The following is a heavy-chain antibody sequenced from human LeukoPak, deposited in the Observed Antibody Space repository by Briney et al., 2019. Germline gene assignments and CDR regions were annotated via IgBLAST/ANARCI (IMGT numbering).Heavy chain of an antibody. CDR3: ATDSGSWRRVEY. CDR2: ISAYNGNT. D-gene: IGHD1-26*01. Sequence: ASVKVSCKTSGYTFSTHWMHWVRQAPGQGLEWMGWISAYNGNTNYAQKLQGRVTMTTDTSTSTAYMELRSLRSDDTAVYYCATDSGSWRRVEYWGQGTLVTVSS. CDR1: GYTFSTHW. V-gene: IGHV1-18*04. J-gene: IGHJ4*02.